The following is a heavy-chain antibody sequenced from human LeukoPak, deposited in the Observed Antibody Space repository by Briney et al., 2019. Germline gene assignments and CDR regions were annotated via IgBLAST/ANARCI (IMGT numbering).Heavy chain of an antibody. CDR3: ARDLYRSGYSYGSDY. J-gene: IGHJ4*02. D-gene: IGHD5-18*01. CDR2: INPSGGST. V-gene: IGHV1-46*01. CDR1: GYTFTSYY. Sequence: ASVKVSXKASGYTFTSYYMHWVRQAPGQGLEWMGIINPSGGSTSYAQKFQGRVTMTRDTSTSTVYMELSSLRSEDTAVYYCARDLYRSGYSYGSDYWGQGTLVTVSS.